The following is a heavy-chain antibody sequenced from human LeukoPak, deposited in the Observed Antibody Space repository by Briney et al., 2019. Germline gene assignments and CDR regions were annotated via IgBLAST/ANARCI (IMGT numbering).Heavy chain of an antibody. CDR2: INPSGGST. D-gene: IGHD6-6*01. Sequence: GASVKVSCKAYGYTFSSYYIHWVRQAPGQGLEWMGIINPSGGSTRYSQKFQGRVTMTRNTSISTAYMELSSLRSEDTAVYYCARGRGSEYSSSGDYWGQGTLVTVSS. CDR1: GYTFSSYY. J-gene: IGHJ4*02. V-gene: IGHV1-46*01. CDR3: ARGRGSEYSSSGDY.